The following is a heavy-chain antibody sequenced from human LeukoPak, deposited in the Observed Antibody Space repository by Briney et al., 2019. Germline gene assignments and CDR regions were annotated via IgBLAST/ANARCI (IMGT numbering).Heavy chain of an antibody. CDR3: ARGGDCSSTSCHDAFDI. J-gene: IGHJ3*02. D-gene: IGHD2-2*01. CDR2: MNPNSGNT. Sequence: ASVKVSCKASGYTFTSYGINWVRQATGQGLEWMGWMNPNSGNTGYAQKFQGRVTMTRNTSISTAYMELSSLRSEDTAVYYCARGGDCSSTSCHDAFDIWGQGTMVTVSS. V-gene: IGHV1-8*01. CDR1: GYTFTSYG.